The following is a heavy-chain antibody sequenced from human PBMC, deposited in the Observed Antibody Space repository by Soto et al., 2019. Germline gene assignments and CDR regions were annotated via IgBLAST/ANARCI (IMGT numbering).Heavy chain of an antibody. CDR3: AKDYYDAEWFDP. Sequence: GGSLRLSCAASGFTFSSYAMSWVRQAPGKGLEWVSAISGSGGSTYYANSVKGRFTISRGNSKNTLYLQMNSLRAEDTAVYYCAKDYYDAEWFDPWGQGTLVTVSS. J-gene: IGHJ5*02. CDR1: GFTFSSYA. CDR2: ISGSGGST. D-gene: IGHD3-22*01. V-gene: IGHV3-23*01.